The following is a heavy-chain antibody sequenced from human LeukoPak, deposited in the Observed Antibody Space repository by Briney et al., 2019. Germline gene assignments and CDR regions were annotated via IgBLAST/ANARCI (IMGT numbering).Heavy chain of an antibody. CDR3: ARGVRYSSSWKPNKFDP. V-gene: IGHV4-59*01. J-gene: IGHJ5*02. D-gene: IGHD6-13*01. Sequence: SETLSLTCTVSGGSISSYYWSWIRQPPGKGLEWIGYIYYSGSTNYNPSLKSRVTISVDTSKNQFSLKLSSVTAADTAVYYCARGVRYSSSWKPNKFDPWGQGTLVTVSS. CDR2: IYYSGST. CDR1: GGSISSYY.